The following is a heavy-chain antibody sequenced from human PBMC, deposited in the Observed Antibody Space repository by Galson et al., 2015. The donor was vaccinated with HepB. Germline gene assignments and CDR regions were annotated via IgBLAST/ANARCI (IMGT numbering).Heavy chain of an antibody. CDR1: GFTFSSYA. V-gene: IGHV3-23*01. CDR2: IIGSGSST. D-gene: IGHD3-3*01. J-gene: IGHJ4*02. CDR3: AKDGGDFWGGYGFDY. Sequence: SLRLSCAASGFTFSSYAMRWVRQAPGEGLEWVSGIIGSGSSTYYADSMKGRFTISRDNSKNTVYLQMNSLRAEDTAVYYCAKDGGDFWGGYGFDYWGQGTLVTVSS.